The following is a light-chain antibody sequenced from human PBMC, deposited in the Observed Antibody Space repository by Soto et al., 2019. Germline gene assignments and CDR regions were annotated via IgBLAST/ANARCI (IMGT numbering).Light chain of an antibody. V-gene: IGLV2-11*01. CDR2: DAS. J-gene: IGLJ3*02. CDR1: TGDVGAYNF. Sequence: QSVLTQPRSVSGSPGQSVTISCTGTTGDVGAYNFVSWYQLHPGKAPKLMIYDASKRPSGVPDRFSASKSGNTASLTISGLQADDEADYYCCSYAGSFTWVFGGGTNLTVL. CDR3: CSYAGSFTWV.